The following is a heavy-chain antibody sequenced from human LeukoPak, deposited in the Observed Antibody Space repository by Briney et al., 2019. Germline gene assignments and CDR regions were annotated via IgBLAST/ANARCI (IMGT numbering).Heavy chain of an antibody. V-gene: IGHV4-34*01. CDR2: ISHLGTN. D-gene: IGHD3-10*01. J-gene: IGHJ5*02. Sequence: PSETLSLTCGVSGGSFSGFFWTWLRRAPGKGLEWIAEISHLGTNNTHPSLKSRVTISVDTSKNQFSLTLKSVTAADTAVYYCTRGVNRRFYGAGRRNTWFAPWGQGTRVTVSP. CDR3: TRGVNRRFYGAGRRNTWFAP. CDR1: GGSFSGFF.